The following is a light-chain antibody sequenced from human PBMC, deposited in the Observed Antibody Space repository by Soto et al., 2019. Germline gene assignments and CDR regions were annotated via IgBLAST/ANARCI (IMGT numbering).Light chain of an antibody. CDR1: SGHSSYA. CDR3: QTWGTGILV. J-gene: IGLJ2*01. Sequence: QPVLTQSPSASASLGASVKLTCTLSSGHSSYAIAWHQQQPEKGPRYLMNLNSDGSHSKGDGIPDRFSGSSSGAERYLTISSLQSEDEADYYCQTWGTGILVFGGGTKLTVL. V-gene: IGLV4-69*01. CDR2: LNSDGSH.